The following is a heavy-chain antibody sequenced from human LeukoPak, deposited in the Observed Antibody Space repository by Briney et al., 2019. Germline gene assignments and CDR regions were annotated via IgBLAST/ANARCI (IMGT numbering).Heavy chain of an antibody. V-gene: IGHV3-11*01. D-gene: IGHD4-17*01. CDR1: GFTFSDYY. CDR3: ARDLDYGVYADY. J-gene: IGHJ4*02. Sequence: PGGSLRLSCAASGFTFSDYYMSWIRQAPGKGLECVSYISGSGSTIYYADSVKGRFTISRDNAKNSLYLQMNSLRAEDTAVYYCARDLDYGVYADYWGQGTLVTVSS. CDR2: ISGSGSTI.